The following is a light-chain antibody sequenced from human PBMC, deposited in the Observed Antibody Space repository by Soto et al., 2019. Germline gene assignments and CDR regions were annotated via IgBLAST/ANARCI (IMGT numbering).Light chain of an antibody. Sequence: IQMTQSPSSLSASVGDRVTITCRASQGIRKDLGWYQVKPGRAPKLLISDVSRLESGVPSRFSGSGSGTEFTLTISSLQTDDFATYYCQQHNNSPWTFGQGTKVDIK. CDR2: DVS. CDR3: QQHNNSPWT. J-gene: IGKJ1*01. V-gene: IGKV1-17*01. CDR1: QGIRKD.